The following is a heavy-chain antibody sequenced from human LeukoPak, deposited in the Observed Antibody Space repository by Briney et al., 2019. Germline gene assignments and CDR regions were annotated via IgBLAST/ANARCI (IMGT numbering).Heavy chain of an antibody. D-gene: IGHD1-7*01. CDR3: ARYRTTGWFDP. J-gene: IGHJ5*02. Sequence: GGSLRLSCAASGFTFSSYAMSWVRQAPGKGLEWVSVIYSGGSTYYANSVKGRFTISRDNSKNTLYLQMNSLRAEDTAVYYCARYRTTGWFDPWGQGTLVTVSS. V-gene: IGHV3-66*01. CDR2: IYSGGST. CDR1: GFTFSSYA.